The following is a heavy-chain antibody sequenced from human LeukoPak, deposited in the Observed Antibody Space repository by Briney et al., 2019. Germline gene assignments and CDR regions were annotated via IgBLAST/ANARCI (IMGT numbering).Heavy chain of an antibody. CDR1: GYTFTGYY. J-gene: IGHJ4*02. CDR2: INPNSGGT. CDR3: ATHGGIAVDGTLFDY. D-gene: IGHD6-13*01. Sequence: ASVKVSCKASGYTFTGYYIHWVRQAPGQGLEWMGRINPNSGGTNYARKLQGRVTMTRDTSISTAYMELSRLRSDDTAVYYCATHGGIAVDGTLFDYWGRGTLVTVSS. V-gene: IGHV1-2*06.